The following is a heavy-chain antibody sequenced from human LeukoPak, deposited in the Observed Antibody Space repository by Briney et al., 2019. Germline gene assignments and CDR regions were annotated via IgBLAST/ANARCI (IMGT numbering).Heavy chain of an antibody. Sequence: ASVKVSCKASGYTFTGYYMHWGRQAPGQGLEWMGWINPNSGGTNYAQKFQGRVTMTRDTSISTAYMELSRLRSDDTAVYYCASVLDGSGSFKIDYWGQGTLVTVSS. V-gene: IGHV1-2*02. CDR3: ASVLDGSGSFKIDY. CDR1: GYTFTGYY. CDR2: INPNSGGT. J-gene: IGHJ4*02. D-gene: IGHD3-10*01.